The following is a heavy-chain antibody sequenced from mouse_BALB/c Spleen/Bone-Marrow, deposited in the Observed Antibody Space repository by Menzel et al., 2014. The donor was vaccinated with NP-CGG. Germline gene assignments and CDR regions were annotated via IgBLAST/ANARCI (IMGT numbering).Heavy chain of an antibody. CDR1: GFTFSSYG. Sequence: EVKLVESGGDLVKPGGSLKLSCAASGFTFSSYGMSWVRQTPDKRLEWVATISSGGSYTYYPDNVKGRFTISRDNAKNTLDLQMSSLKSEDTAMYYCARPYDFGAWFAYWGQGTLVTVSA. CDR2: ISSGGSYT. V-gene: IGHV5-6*01. J-gene: IGHJ3*01. D-gene: IGHD2-4*01. CDR3: ARPYDFGAWFAY.